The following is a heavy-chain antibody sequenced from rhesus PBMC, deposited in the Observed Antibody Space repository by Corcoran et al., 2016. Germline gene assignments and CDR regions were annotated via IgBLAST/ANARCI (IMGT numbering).Heavy chain of an antibody. Sequence: QVKLQQWGEGLVKPSETLSLTCAVYGGSISGYYYWSWILRAQGKGLQWIGNINGSTSSTNYNPSLKNRVTFSKDTSKNQFSLKLSSVTAADTALYYCAREDWNNYFDYWGQGVLVTVSS. D-gene: IGHD1-20*01. CDR2: INGSTSST. J-gene: IGHJ4*01. V-gene: IGHV4-73*01. CDR3: AREDWNNYFDY. CDR1: GGSISGYYY.